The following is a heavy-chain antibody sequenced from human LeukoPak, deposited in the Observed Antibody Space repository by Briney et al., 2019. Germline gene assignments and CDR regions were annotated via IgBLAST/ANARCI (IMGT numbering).Heavy chain of an antibody. CDR2: IYYSGST. CDR1: GGSISSGGYY. J-gene: IGHJ4*02. D-gene: IGHD1-1*01. Sequence: SQILSLTCTVSGGSISSGGYYWSWIRQHPGKGLEWIGYIYYSGSTYYNPSLKSRVTISVDTSKNQFSLKLSSVIAADTAVYYCARGPLGTFDYWGQGTLVTVSS. V-gene: IGHV4-31*03. CDR3: ARGPLGTFDY.